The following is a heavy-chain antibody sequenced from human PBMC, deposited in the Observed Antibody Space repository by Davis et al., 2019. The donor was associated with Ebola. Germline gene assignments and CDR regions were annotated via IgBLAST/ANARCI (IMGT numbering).Heavy chain of an antibody. J-gene: IGHJ4*02. CDR2: TISLSTYT. V-gene: IGHV3-21*01. CDR3: ARADPARKVGSSGLIDY. Sequence: PARSLTPSCAPSGLTPTPHTTKCVRHLPGNGLEWVSSTISLSTYTYYTHSVTARFTLSRDNAKNSLYLQMDRLRAGDAAVYYCARADPARKVGSSGLIDYWGQGTLVTVSS. D-gene: IGHD6-25*01. CDR1: GLTPTPHT.